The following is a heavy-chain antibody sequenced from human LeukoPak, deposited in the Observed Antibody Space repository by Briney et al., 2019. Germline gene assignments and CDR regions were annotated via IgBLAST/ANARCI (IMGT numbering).Heavy chain of an antibody. CDR3: ARRCSGGSCYYYYGMDV. Sequence: SQTLSLTCAVSGGSTSSGGYSWSWIRQPPGKGLEWIGYIYHSGSTYYNPSLKSRVTISVDRSKNQFSLKLSSVTAADTAVYYCARRCSGGSCYYYYGMDVWGKGTTVTVSS. CDR2: IYHSGST. J-gene: IGHJ6*04. V-gene: IGHV4-30-2*01. D-gene: IGHD2-15*01. CDR1: GGSTSSGGYS.